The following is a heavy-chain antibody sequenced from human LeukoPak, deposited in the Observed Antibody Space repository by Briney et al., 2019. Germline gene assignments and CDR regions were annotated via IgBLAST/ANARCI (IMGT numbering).Heavy chain of an antibody. D-gene: IGHD5-12*01. CDR1: GFTFSSYS. CDR2: ISSSNSYI. V-gene: IGHV3-21*01. Sequence: GGSPRLSCAASGFTFSSYSMNWVRQAPGKGLEWVSSISSSNSYIYYADSVKGRFTISRDNAKNSLYLQMNSLRAEDTAVYYCARDPSNDSGYDPRHYWGQGTLVTVSS. CDR3: ARDPSNDSGYDPRHY. J-gene: IGHJ4*02.